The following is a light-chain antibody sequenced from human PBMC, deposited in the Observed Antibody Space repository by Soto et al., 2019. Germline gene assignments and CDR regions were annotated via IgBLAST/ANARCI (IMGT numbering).Light chain of an antibody. CDR2: GAS. Sequence: EIVMTQSPATLSVSPGERATLSCRASQSVSSNLAWYQQKPGQAPRLLIYGASTRATGIPARFSGSGSGTELTLTNSSLQSEDFAVYYCQQYNNPETFGHGTKLEIK. V-gene: IGKV3-15*01. CDR1: QSVSSN. J-gene: IGKJ2*01. CDR3: QQYNNPET.